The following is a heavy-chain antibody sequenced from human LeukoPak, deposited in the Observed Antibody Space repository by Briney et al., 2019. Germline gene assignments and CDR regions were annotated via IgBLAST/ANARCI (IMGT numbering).Heavy chain of an antibody. CDR3: ARDPYFDWLLDGDFDY. CDR2: ISSSSSYI. V-gene: IGHV3-21*01. CDR1: GFTFSSYS. Sequence: PGGSLRLSCAASGFTFSSYSMNWVRQAPGKGLEWVSSISSSSSYIYYADSVKGRFTISRDNAKNSLYLQVNSLRAEDTAVYYCARDPYFDWLLDGDFDYWGQGTLVTVSS. D-gene: IGHD3-9*01. J-gene: IGHJ4*02.